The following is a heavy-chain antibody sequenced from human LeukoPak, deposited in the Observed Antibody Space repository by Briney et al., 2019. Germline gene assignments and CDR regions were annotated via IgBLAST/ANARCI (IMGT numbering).Heavy chain of an antibody. V-gene: IGHV4-61*02. Sequence: MSAETLSLTCSVSGVSMSSVRYFGSGVPQPAAEGLEWIVRICTSRSTNYTPLLKSRVPISVDTPKTQSPLKLSSVTPADTAVYYCARGTRSSWYPPPFAYGGQGALATVSS. CDR3: ARGTRSSWYPPPFAY. J-gene: IGHJ4*02. D-gene: IGHD6-13*01. CDR1: GVSMSSVRYF. CDR2: ICTSRST.